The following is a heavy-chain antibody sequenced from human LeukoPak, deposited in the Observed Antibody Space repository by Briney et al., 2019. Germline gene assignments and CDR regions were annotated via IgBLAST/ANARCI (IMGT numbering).Heavy chain of an antibody. CDR2: AHYSGFT. D-gene: IGHD4-17*01. Sequence: PSETLSLTCTVSGGSIIRYYWTCVRQPPGKGLEWIGYAHYSGFTNYSPSLKSRVTISVDKSRDRFSLNLRSVNAADTALYFCARGRSSDYGDPSYLDYWGQGILVAVSS. J-gene: IGHJ4*02. CDR1: GGSIIRYY. V-gene: IGHV4-59*01. CDR3: ARGRSSDYGDPSYLDY.